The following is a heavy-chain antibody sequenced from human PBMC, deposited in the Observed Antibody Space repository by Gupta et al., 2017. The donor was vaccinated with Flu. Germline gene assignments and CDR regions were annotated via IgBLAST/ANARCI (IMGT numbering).Heavy chain of an antibody. CDR2: IRSKANSYAP. CDR3: TSPYYDDSRGGGNAFDI. D-gene: IGHD3-22*01. CDR1: GFTFSGSA. J-gene: IGHJ3*02. V-gene: IGHV3-73*02. Sequence: EVQLVESGGGLVQPGGSLKLSCAASGFTFSGSAMHWVRQASGKGLEWVGRIRSKANSYAPAYAASVKGRVTIARDDSKNTAYLQRNSLKTEETDVDYCTSPYYDDSRGGGNAFDIWGQGTMVTVSS.